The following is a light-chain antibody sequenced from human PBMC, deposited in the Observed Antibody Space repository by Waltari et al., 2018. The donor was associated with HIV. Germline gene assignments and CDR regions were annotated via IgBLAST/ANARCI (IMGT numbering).Light chain of an antibody. J-gene: IGKJ1*01. CDR1: QIIGNY. CDR2: AAS. Sequence: DIQLTQSPSSLSASVGDRVTLTCRASQIIGNYLNWYQQKPGKAPKVLMFAASNLQSGVPARFSGAGYGTDFTLIISSLEPEDFATYYCQQSYNTPRTFGQGTKVEI. V-gene: IGKV1-39*01. CDR3: QQSYNTPRT.